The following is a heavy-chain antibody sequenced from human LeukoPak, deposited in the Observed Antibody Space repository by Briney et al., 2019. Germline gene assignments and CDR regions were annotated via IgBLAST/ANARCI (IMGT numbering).Heavy chain of an antibody. J-gene: IGHJ2*01. V-gene: IGHV4-59*01. CDR1: GGSISSYY. Sequence: PSETLSLTCTVSGGSISSYYWSWLRQPPGKGLEWIGYIYYSGSTNYNPSLKSRVTISVDTSKNQFSLKLSSVTAADTAVYYCARDGSGAVAAIIPDWYFDLWGRGTLVTVSS. CDR2: IYYSGST. CDR3: ARDGSGAVAAIIPDWYFDL. D-gene: IGHD6-19*01.